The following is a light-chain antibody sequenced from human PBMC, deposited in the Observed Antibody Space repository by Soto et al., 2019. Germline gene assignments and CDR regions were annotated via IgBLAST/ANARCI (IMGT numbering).Light chain of an antibody. Sequence: EIVMTQSPATLSVSPGERATLSCRASQSVNIHLAWYQQKPGQAPRLLIYGASSRATGIPDRFSGSGSGTDFTLTISRLEPEDFAVYYCQQYGSSPQWTFGQGTKVDIK. CDR2: GAS. J-gene: IGKJ1*01. CDR1: QSVNIH. V-gene: IGKV3-20*01. CDR3: QQYGSSPQWT.